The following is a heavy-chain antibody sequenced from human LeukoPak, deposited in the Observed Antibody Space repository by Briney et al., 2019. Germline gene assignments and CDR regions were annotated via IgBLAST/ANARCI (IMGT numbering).Heavy chain of an antibody. CDR2: ISYDGSNK. CDR1: GFTFSGYA. V-gene: IGHV3-30*04. CDR3: AKDLGPTTVVKGDFDY. D-gene: IGHD4-23*01. Sequence: PGRSLRLSCAASGFTFSGYAKHWVRQAPGKGLEWVAIISYDGSNKYYADSVKGRFTISRDNSKNTLYLQMNSLRAEDTAVYYCAKDLGPTTVVKGDFDYWGQGTLVTVSS. J-gene: IGHJ4*02.